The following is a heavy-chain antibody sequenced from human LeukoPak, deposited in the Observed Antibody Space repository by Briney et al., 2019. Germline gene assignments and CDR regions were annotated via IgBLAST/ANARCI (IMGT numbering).Heavy chain of an antibody. Sequence: GGSLKLSCAASGLTFSGSAMHWVRQASGKVLEWVGRIRSKANSYATAYAASVKGRFTISRDDSKNTAYLQMDSLKTEDTAVYYCTRDYGDYQPFDYWGQGTLVTVSS. CDR2: IRSKANSYAT. D-gene: IGHD4-17*01. CDR3: TRDYGDYQPFDY. CDR1: GLTFSGSA. V-gene: IGHV3-73*01. J-gene: IGHJ4*02.